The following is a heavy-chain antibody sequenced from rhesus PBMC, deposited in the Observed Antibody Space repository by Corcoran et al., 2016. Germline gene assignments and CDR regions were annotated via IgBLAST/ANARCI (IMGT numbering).Heavy chain of an antibody. Sequence: EVQLVQSGAEVKRPGESLKISCKTSGYSFTSYWISWVRQMPGKGLEWMGAIAPSDSPTRSSPSFQGQVTISADTSISTAYLQWSSLKASDSATYYCAKSEDYYGSGWRSWGQGVLVTVSS. D-gene: IGHD3-28*01. CDR1: GYSFTSYW. CDR3: AKSEDYYGSGWRS. J-gene: IGHJ4*01. V-gene: IGHV5-2*01. CDR2: IAPSDSPT.